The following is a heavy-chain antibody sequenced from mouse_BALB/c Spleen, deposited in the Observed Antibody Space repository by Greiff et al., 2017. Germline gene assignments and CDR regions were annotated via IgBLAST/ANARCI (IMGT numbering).Heavy chain of an antibody. CDR1: GYTFTDYA. J-gene: IGHJ2*01. Sequence: QVQLKESGPELVRPGESVKISCKGSGYTFTDYAMHWVKQSHAKGLEWIGVISIYYDNTNYNQKLKGKATMTVDKSSSTAYMELARLTSEDSAICYCARAPFGSSFDYWGQGTTLTVSS. CDR2: ISIYYDNT. D-gene: IGHD1-1*01. V-gene: IGHV1S137*01. CDR3: ARAPFGSSFDY.